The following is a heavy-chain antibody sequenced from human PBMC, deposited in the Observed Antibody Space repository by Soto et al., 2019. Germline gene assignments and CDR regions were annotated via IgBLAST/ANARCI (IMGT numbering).Heavy chain of an antibody. CDR2: ISTNGGST. D-gene: IGHD1-1*01. CDR3: ARDIGSWNDGTYYYYAMDV. V-gene: IGHV3-64D*06. CDR1: GFTFSIYA. J-gene: IGHJ6*02. Sequence: PGGSLRLSCSASGFTFSIYAMHWVRQAPGKGLEYVSSISTNGGSTDYADSVKGRFTISRDNSKNTVYLEMSSLRVEDTAVYYCARDIGSWNDGTYYYYAMDVWGQGTTVTVSS.